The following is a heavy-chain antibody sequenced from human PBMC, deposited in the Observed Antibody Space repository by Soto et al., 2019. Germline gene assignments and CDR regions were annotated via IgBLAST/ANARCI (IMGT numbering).Heavy chain of an antibody. J-gene: IGHJ2*01. D-gene: IGHD5-12*01. CDR3: ARTRREMATDWYFDL. Sequence: LRLSCAASGFTSSSYGMHWVRQAPGKGLELVAVIWYDGSNKYYADSVKGRFTISRDNSKNTLYLQMNSLRAEDTAVYYCARTRREMATDWYFDLWGRGTLVTVSS. V-gene: IGHV3-33*01. CDR1: GFTSSSYG. CDR2: IWYDGSNK.